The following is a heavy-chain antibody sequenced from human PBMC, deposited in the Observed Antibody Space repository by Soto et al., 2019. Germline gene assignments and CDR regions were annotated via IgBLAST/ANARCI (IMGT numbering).Heavy chain of an antibody. CDR3: ARGRYGDY. CDR1: GYAFTTYG. V-gene: IGHV1-18*01. J-gene: IGHJ4*02. D-gene: IGHD1-1*01. Sequence: QVHLVQSGAEVQKPGASVKVSCKGSGYAFTTYGITWVRQAPGQGLEWMGWISAHNGNTNYAQKLQGRVTVTRDTSTSTAYMELRSLRSDDTAVYYWARGRYGDYWGQGARVTVSS. CDR2: ISAHNGNT.